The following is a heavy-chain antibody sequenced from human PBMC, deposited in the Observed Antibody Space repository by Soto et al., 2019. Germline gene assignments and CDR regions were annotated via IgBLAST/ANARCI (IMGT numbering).Heavy chain of an antibody. D-gene: IGHD6-13*01. CDR3: ARHRWLGSSSSIDY. CDR2: IYYSGST. V-gene: IGHV4-59*08. CDR1: GGSISSYY. J-gene: IGHJ4*02. Sequence: SETLSLTCTVSGGSISSYYCSWIRQPPGKGLEWIGYIYYSGSTNYNPSLKSRVTISVDTSKNQFSLKLSSVTAADTAVYYCARHRWLGSSSSIDYWGQGTLVTVSS.